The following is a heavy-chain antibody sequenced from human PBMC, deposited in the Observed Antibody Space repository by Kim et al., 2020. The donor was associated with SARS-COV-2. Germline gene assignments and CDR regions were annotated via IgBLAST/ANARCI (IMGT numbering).Heavy chain of an antibody. D-gene: IGHD6-19*01. CDR3: ARSVTGYISGPIWF. Sequence: GGSLRLSCVASGFTFSRYGMHRVRQAPGKGLEWVAVIWYDGSNKYYGDSGKGRFTISRDNSKNTLYLQTNSRRAEDTAVYYRARSVTGYISGPIWFWGQ. J-gene: IGHJ1*01. CDR2: IWYDGSNK. V-gene: IGHV3-33*01. CDR1: GFTFSRYG.